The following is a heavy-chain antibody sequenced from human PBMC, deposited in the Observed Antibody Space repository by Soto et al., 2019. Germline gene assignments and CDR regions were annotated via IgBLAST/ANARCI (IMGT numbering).Heavy chain of an antibody. CDR1: GYTFTSYA. D-gene: IGHD3-10*01. CDR3: ARESVLLWFGESSPVFDY. Sequence: ASVKVSCKASGYTFTSYAMHWVRQAPGQRLEWMGWINAGNGNTKYSQKFQGRVTITRDTSASTAYMELSSLRSEDTAVYYCARESVLLWFGESSPVFDYWGQGTLVTVSS. J-gene: IGHJ4*02. CDR2: INAGNGNT. V-gene: IGHV1-3*01.